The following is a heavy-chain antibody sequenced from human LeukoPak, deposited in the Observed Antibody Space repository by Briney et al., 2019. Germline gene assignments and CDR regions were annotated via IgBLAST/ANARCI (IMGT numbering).Heavy chain of an antibody. CDR3: ARADHGWYTLDY. D-gene: IGHD6-19*01. CDR1: GFTFSSYA. Sequence: GGSLRLSCAASGFTFSSYAMHWVRQAPGKGLEWVAVIWYDGSNKYYADSVKGRFTISRDNSKNTLFLQMNSLRAEDTAVYYCARADHGWYTLDYWGQGTLVTVPS. V-gene: IGHV3-33*01. J-gene: IGHJ4*02. CDR2: IWYDGSNK.